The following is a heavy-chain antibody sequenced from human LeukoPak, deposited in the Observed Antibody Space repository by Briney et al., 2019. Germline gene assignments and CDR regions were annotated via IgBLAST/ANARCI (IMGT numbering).Heavy chain of an antibody. CDR3: ARDAGYEYSSSSVVDY. J-gene: IGHJ4*02. Sequence: GGSLRLSCAASGFTFSSYGMHWVRQAPGKGLEWVAVIWYDGSNKYYADSVKGRFTISRDNSKNTLYLQMNSLRAEDTAVYYCARDAGYEYSSSSVVDYWGQGTLVTVSS. CDR2: IWYDGSNK. D-gene: IGHD6-6*01. V-gene: IGHV3-33*01. CDR1: GFTFSSYG.